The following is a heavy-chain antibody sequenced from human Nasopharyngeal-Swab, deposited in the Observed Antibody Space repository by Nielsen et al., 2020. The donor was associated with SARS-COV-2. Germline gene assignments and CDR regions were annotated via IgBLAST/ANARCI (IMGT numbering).Heavy chain of an antibody. CDR3: ARGLPMVRGVIRTSWFDP. CDR2: INHSGST. Sequence: WIRQPQGKGLEWIGEINHSGSTNYNPSLKSRVTISVDTSKNQFSLKLSSVTAADTAVYYCARGLPMVRGVIRTSWFDPWGQGTLVTVSS. J-gene: IGHJ5*02. V-gene: IGHV4-34*01. D-gene: IGHD3-10*01.